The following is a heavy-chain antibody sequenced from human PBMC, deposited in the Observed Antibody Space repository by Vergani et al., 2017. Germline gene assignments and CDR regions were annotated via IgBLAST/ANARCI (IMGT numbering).Heavy chain of an antibody. CDR2: IIPIFGTA. Sequence: QVQLVQSGAEVKKPGSSVKVSCKASGGTFSSYAISWVRQAPGQGLEWMGGIIPIFGTANYAQKFQGRVTMTRDTSTSTVYMELSSLRSEDTAVYYCAREGRITIFGVVSHYYGMDVWGQGTTVTVSS. CDR3: AREGRITIFGVVSHYYGMDV. D-gene: IGHD3-3*01. J-gene: IGHJ6*02. V-gene: IGHV1-69*06. CDR1: GGTFSSYA.